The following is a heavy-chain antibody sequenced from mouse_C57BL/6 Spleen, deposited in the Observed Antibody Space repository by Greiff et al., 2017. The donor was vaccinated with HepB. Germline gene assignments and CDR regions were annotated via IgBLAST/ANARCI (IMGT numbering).Heavy chain of an antibody. J-gene: IGHJ4*01. D-gene: IGHD1-3*01. CDR1: GFTFSDYG. CDR2: ISSGSSTN. Sequence: EVKLVESGGGLVKPGGSLKLSCAASGFTFSDYGMHWVRQAPEQGLEWVAYISSGSSTNYYADTVKGRITISKDNARNTLFLQMTSLTSEDTAMYYCARPLYDYDAMDYWGQGTSVTVSS. V-gene: IGHV5-17*01. CDR3: ARPLYDYDAMDY.